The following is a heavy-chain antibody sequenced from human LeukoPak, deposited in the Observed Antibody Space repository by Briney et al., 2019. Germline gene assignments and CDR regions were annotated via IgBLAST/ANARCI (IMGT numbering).Heavy chain of an antibody. CDR1: GFSFHTYA. CDR3: AKVIDYGALDACDI. Sequence: PGGSLRLSRAASGFSFHTYAMTWVRQAPGKGLEWVSSLSGSGQSPNYANSVLGRFSISRDNAQQRLFLQMNNLRVDDTGTYYCAKVIDYGALDACDIWGQGTVVTVSS. D-gene: IGHD4-17*01. V-gene: IGHV3-23*01. CDR2: LSGSGQSP. J-gene: IGHJ3*02.